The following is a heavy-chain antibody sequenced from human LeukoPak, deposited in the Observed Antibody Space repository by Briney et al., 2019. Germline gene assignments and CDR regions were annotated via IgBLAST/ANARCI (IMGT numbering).Heavy chain of an antibody. V-gene: IGHV1-18*01. CDR1: GYTFTSYS. CDR3: ARGHNWNDARLGY. CDR2: ISAYNGHT. J-gene: IGHJ4*02. Sequence: GASVKVSCTASGYTFTSYSISWVRQALGQGLEWMGWISAYNGHTNYAQKLQGRVTMTTDTSTTTAYMELRSLRSDDTAVYYCARGHNWNDARLGYWGQGTLVTVSS. D-gene: IGHD1-1*01.